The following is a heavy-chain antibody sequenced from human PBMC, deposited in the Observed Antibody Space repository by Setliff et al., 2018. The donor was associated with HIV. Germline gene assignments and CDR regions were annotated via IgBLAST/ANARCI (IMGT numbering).Heavy chain of an antibody. CDR1: GDSISSDSYY. CDR2: IYTSGRT. CDR3: ARVGAGYSGDMDV. Sequence: SETLSLTCTVSGDSISSDSYYWSWIRQPAGKGLEWIGHIYTSGRTNYNPSLKSRVTISVDTSKNQFSLKLSSVTAADTAVYYCARVGAGYSGDMDVWGKGTTVTVSS. D-gene: IGHD5-12*01. V-gene: IGHV4-61*09. J-gene: IGHJ6*03.